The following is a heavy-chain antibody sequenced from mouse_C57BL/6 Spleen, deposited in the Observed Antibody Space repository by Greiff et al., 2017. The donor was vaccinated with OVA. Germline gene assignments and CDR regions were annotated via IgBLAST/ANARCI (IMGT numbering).Heavy chain of an antibody. CDR2: IDPENGDT. D-gene: IGHD1-1*01. CDR1: GFNIKDDY. Sequence: VQLQQSGAELVRPGASVKLSCTASGFNIKDDYMHWVKQRPEQGLEWIGWIDPENGDTKYASKFQGKATITADTSSNTAYLQLSSLTSEDTAVYYCTTPITTVVAADYWGQGTTLTVSS. V-gene: IGHV14-4*01. CDR3: TTPITTVVAADY. J-gene: IGHJ2*01.